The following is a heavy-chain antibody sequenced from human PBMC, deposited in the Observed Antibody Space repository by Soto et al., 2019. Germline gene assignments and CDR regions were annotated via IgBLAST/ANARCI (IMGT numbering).Heavy chain of an antibody. CDR3: AKDGGWSLAVAGLFDY. CDR1: LSTFSSDD. D-gene: IGHD6-19*01. Sequence: ALRHSWVVSLSTFSSDDRRWVRQTPVRVLEWVAGISDSGGSTYYADSVKGRFTISRDNAKNTLYLQMKSLRVEDTALYYCAKDGGWSLAVAGLFDYWGPGTQVTVSS. V-gene: IGHV3-23*01. CDR2: ISDSGGST. J-gene: IGHJ4*02.